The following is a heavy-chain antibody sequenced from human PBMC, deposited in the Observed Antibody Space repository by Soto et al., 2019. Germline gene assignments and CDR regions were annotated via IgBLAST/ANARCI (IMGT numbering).Heavy chain of an antibody. CDR3: ARWGRIAAAEVGNAFDI. CDR2: INAGNGNT. D-gene: IGHD6-13*01. J-gene: IGHJ3*02. V-gene: IGHV1-3*01. Sequence: QVQLVQSGAEVKKPGASVKVSCKASGYTFTSYAMHWVRQAPGQRLEWMGWINAGNGNTKYSQKFQGRVTITRDTSASTAYMELSSLRSEDTAVYYCARWGRIAAAEVGNAFDIWGQGTMVTVSS. CDR1: GYTFTSYA.